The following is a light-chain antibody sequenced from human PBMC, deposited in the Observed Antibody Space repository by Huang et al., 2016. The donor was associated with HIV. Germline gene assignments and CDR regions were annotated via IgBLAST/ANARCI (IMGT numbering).Light chain of an antibody. V-gene: IGKV1-39*01. J-gene: IGKJ2*01. Sequence: DIQMTQSPSSLSASVGDTVIITCRASQNISKYLNWYQQVPGRAPKRLLYGTSNLQRGVSLMRFSGRASGTDFTLTITSLQPEDAATYFCQQSYGIPRTFGLGT. CDR1: QNISKY. CDR3: QQSYGIPRT. CDR2: GTS.